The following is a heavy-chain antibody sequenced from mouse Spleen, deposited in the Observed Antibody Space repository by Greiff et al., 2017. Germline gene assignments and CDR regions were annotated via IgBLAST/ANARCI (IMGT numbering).Heavy chain of an antibody. CDR2: IHPNSGST. CDR3: ARYYRYDGFAY. J-gene: IGHJ3*01. V-gene: IGHV1-64*01. CDR1: GYTFTSYW. D-gene: IGHD2-14*01. Sequence: QVQLQQSGAELVKPGASVKLSCKASGYTFTSYWMHWVKQRPGQGLEWIGMIHPNSGSTNYNEKFKSKATLTVDKSSSTAYVQLSSLTSEDSAVYYCARYYRYDGFAYWGQGTLVTVSA.